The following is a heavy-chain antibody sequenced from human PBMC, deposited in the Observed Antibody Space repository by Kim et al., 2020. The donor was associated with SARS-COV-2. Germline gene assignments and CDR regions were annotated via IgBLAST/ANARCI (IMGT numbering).Heavy chain of an antibody. CDR1: GFTFSSYA. V-gene: IGHV3-23*01. D-gene: IGHD6-19*01. CDR3: AKPHSGDSGWGYYYYGMDV. J-gene: IGHJ6*02. Sequence: GGSLRLSCAASGFTFSSYAMIWVRQAPGKGLEWVSAISGSGGSTYYADSVKGRFTISRDNSKNTLYLQMNSLRAEDTAVYYCAKPHSGDSGWGYYYYGMDVWGQGTTVTVSS. CDR2: ISGSGGST.